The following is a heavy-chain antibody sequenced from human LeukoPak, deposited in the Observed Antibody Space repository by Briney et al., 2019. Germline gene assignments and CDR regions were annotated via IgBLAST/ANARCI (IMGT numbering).Heavy chain of an antibody. CDR3: ARHQFSWFDH. Sequence: SETLPLTCTVSGGSISSYYWSWIRQPPGKGLEWIGYIYTSGSTNYNPSLKSRVTISVDTSKNQFSLKLSSVTAADTAVYYCARHQFSWFDHWGQGTLVTVSS. J-gene: IGHJ5*02. V-gene: IGHV4-4*09. CDR1: GGSISSYY. D-gene: IGHD3-3*01. CDR2: IYTSGST.